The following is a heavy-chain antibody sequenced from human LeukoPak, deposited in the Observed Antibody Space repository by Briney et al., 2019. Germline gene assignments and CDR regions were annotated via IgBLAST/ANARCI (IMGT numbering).Heavy chain of an antibody. D-gene: IGHD3-22*01. CDR1: GFTFSSYA. Sequence: GGSLRLSCAASGFTFSSYAMSWVRQAPGKGLEWVAVIWYDGSNKYYADSVKGRFTISRDNSKNTLYLQMNSLRAEDTAVYYCARGPGSSGGAYVGDYWGHGTLVTVSS. CDR2: IWYDGSNK. J-gene: IGHJ4*01. V-gene: IGHV3-33*08. CDR3: ARGPGSSGGAYVGDY.